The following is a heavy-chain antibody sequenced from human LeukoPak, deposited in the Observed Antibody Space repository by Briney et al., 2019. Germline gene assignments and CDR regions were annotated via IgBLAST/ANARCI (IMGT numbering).Heavy chain of an antibody. CDR1: GFTFSSYW. J-gene: IGHJ6*02. CDR2: INSDGSST. CDR3: ARGSYSHYGMDV. D-gene: IGHD1-26*01. V-gene: IGHV3-74*01. Sequence: GGSLRLSCAASGFTFSSYWMHWVRQGPGKGLVWVSRINSDGSSTRYADSVKGRFTISRDNAKNTLYLQMNSLRAEDTAVYYCARGSYSHYGMDVWGQGTTVNVSS.